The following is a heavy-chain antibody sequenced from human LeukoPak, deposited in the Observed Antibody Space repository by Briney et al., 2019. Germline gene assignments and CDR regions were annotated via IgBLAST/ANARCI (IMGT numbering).Heavy chain of an antibody. V-gene: IGHV3-69-1*02. CDR1: GFTFSDYY. J-gene: IGHJ4*02. CDR3: ARDGDSGFRNFDY. D-gene: IGHD7-27*01. Sequence: PGGSLRLSCAASGFTFSDYYMNWVPQAPGKGLEWVSSISSSSTIYYADSVKGRFTISRDNAKNSLYLQMNSLRAEDTAVYYCARDGDSGFRNFDYWGQGTLVTVSS. CDR2: ISSSSTI.